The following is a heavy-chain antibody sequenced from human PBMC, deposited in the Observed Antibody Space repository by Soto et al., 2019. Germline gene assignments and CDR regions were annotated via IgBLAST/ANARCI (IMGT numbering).Heavy chain of an antibody. D-gene: IGHD4-17*01. J-gene: IGHJ4*02. CDR2: MNPNSGNT. CDR3: ASWAGQVRDFGGPFDY. Sequence: ASVKVSCKASGYTFTSYDINWVRQATGQGLEWMGWMNPNSGNTGYAQKFQGRVTMTRNTSISTAYMELSSLRSEDTAVYYCASWAGQVRDFGGPFDYWGQGTLVTVS. V-gene: IGHV1-8*01. CDR1: GYTFTSYD.